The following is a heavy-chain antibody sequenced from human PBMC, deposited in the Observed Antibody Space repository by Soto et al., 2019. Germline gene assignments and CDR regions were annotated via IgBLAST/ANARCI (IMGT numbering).Heavy chain of an antibody. J-gene: IGHJ6*02. CDR3: ARDFEGSGMDV. Sequence: LRLSCAASGFSFRDYYMSWIRQPPGKGLEWIGYIYYSGSTYYNPSLKSRVTISVDTSKNQFSLKLSSVTAADTAVYYCARDFEGSGMDVWGQGTTVTVSS. V-gene: IGHV4-30-4*08. CDR1: GFSFRDYY. CDR2: IYYSGST.